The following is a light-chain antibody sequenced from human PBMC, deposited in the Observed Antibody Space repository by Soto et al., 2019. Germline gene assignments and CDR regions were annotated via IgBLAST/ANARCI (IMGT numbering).Light chain of an antibody. V-gene: IGKV1-5*03. J-gene: IGKJ1*01. CDR1: QSISSW. Sequence: DIQLTQSPSTLSASVGDRVTITCRASQSISSWLAWYQQKPGKAPKFLIYKTSNLESGVPSRFNGSGSGTEFTLTISSLQPDDFAPYYCQYYNNYCWTFGQGTKVEIK. CDR3: QYYNNYCWT. CDR2: KTS.